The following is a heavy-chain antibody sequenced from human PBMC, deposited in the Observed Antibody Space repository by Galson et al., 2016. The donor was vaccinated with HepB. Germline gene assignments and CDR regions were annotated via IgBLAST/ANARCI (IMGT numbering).Heavy chain of an antibody. CDR2: ISGSGGST. CDR3: ARFPIFGVVID. Sequence: SLRLSCAASGFTFSSYAMSWVRQAPGKGLEWVSAISGSGGSTYYADSVKGRFTISRDNAKNSLYLQMNSLRAEDTAVYYCARFPIFGVVIDWGQGTPVTVSS. V-gene: IGHV3-23*01. CDR1: GFTFSSYA. D-gene: IGHD3-3*01. J-gene: IGHJ4*02.